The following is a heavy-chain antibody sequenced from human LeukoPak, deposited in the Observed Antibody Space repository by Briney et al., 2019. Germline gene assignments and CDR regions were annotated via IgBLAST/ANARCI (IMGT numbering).Heavy chain of an antibody. V-gene: IGHV4-39*01. CDR3: ARLSTGDGAFDI. CDR1: GGSISSSSYY. J-gene: IGHJ3*02. D-gene: IGHD7-27*01. CDR2: IYYSGST. Sequence: SETLSPTCTVSGGSISSSSYYWGWIRQPPGKGLEWIGNIYYSGSTYYNPSLKSRVTISVDTSKNQFSLKLTSVTAADTAMYYCARLSTGDGAFDIWGQGTMVTVSS.